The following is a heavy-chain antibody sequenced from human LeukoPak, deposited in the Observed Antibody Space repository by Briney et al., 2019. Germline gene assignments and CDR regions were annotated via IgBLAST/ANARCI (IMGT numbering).Heavy chain of an antibody. V-gene: IGHV3-30*18. Sequence: PGGSLRLSRAASGFTFSSYGMHWVRQAPGKGLEWVAVISYDGSNKYYADSVKGRFTISRDNSKNTLYLQMNSLRAEDTAMYYCAKESRYSGSYLSYYYYYYGMDVWGQGTTVTVSS. J-gene: IGHJ6*02. CDR1: GFTFSSYG. CDR2: ISYDGSNK. CDR3: AKESRYSGSYLSYYYYYYGMDV. D-gene: IGHD1-26*01.